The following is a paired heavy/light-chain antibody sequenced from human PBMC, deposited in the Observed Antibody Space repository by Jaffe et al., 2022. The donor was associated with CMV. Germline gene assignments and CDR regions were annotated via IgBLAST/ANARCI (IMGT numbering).Heavy chain of an antibody. V-gene: IGHV4-59*01. CDR1: GGSISSYY. D-gene: IGHD5-12*01. J-gene: IGHJ6*02. Sequence: QVQLQESGPGLVKPSETLSLTCTVSGGSISSYYWSWIRQPPGKGLEWIGYIYYSGSTNYNPSLKSRVTISVDTSKNQFSLKLSSVTAADTAVYYCASGREMATITSDYYYGMDVWGQGTTVTVSS. CDR3: ASGREMATITSDYYYGMDV. CDR2: IYYSGST.
Light chain of an antibody. CDR3: MQALQTPFT. CDR2: LGS. J-gene: IGKJ3*01. Sequence: DIVMTQSPLSLPVTPGEPASISCRSSQSLLHSNGYNYLDWYLQKPGKSPQLLIYLGSNRASGVPDRFSGSGSGTDFTLKISRVEAEDVGVYYCMQALQTPFTFGPGTKVDIK. CDR1: QSLLHSNGYNY. V-gene: IGKV2-28*01.